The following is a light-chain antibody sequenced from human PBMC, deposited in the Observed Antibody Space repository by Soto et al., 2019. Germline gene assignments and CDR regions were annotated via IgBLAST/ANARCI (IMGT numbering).Light chain of an antibody. CDR1: SSDVGGYNF. Sequence: QSVLTQPASVSGSPGQSITISCTGTSSDVGGYNFVSWYQQHPDKAPKLMIYDVTNRPSGVSNRFSGSKSGNTASLTFFGLQAEDGANYYCSSYTRISTYFFGTGTKVTVL. V-gene: IGLV2-14*01. CDR3: SSYTRISTYF. J-gene: IGLJ1*01. CDR2: DVT.